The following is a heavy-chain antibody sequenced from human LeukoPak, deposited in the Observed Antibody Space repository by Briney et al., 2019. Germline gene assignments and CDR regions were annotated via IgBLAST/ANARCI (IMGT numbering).Heavy chain of an antibody. CDR1: GFTFSNYA. J-gene: IGHJ4*02. CDR2: ISGSGDST. V-gene: IGHV3-23*01. D-gene: IGHD2/OR15-2a*01. Sequence: GRSLRLSCAASGFTFSNYAMNWVRQTPGKGLEWVSIISGSGDSTYYADSVKGRFTISRDNSRNTLYLQMISLRAEDTGVYYCAKIPQVSTTSVPNFDYWGQGTLVTVSS. CDR3: AKIPQVSTTSVPNFDY.